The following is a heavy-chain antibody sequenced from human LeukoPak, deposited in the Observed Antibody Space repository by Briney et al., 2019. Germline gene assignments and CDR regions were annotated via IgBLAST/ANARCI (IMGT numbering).Heavy chain of an antibody. J-gene: IGHJ4*02. CDR3: ASPKSNWNFFSGDY. D-gene: IGHD1-7*01. CDR2: ISSSGSTI. Sequence: GGSLRLSCAASGFTFSDYYMSWICQAPGKGLEWVSYISSSGSTIYYADSVKGRFTISRDNAKNSLYLQMNSLRAEDTAVYYCASPKSNWNFFSGDYWGQGTLVTVSS. CDR1: GFTFSDYY. V-gene: IGHV3-11*01.